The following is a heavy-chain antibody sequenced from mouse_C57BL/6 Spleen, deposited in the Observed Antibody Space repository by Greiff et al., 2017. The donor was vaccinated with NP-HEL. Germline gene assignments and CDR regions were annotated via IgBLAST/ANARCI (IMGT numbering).Heavy chain of an antibody. Sequence: QVQLKQSGPGILQPSQTLSLTCSFSGFSLSTFGMGVGWIRQPSGKGLEWLAHIWWDDDKYYNPALKSRLTISKDTSKNQVFLKIANVDTADTATYYCARKGVYSNYYAMDYWGQGTSVTVSS. CDR1: GFSLSTFGMG. V-gene: IGHV8-8*01. J-gene: IGHJ4*01. CDR3: ARKGVYSNYYAMDY. CDR2: IWWDDDK. D-gene: IGHD2-5*01.